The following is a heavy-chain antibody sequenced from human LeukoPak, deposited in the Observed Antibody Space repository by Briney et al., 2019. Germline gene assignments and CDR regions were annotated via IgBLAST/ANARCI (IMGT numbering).Heavy chain of an antibody. Sequence: PSETLSLTCTVSGGSISSGTYYWGWIRQPPGKGLEWIGSIYHSGSTYYNPSLKSRVTISVDTSKNQFSLKLSSVTAADTAVYYCARRLPIFGGRGWFDPWGQGTLVTVSS. D-gene: IGHD3-10*01. CDR3: ARRLPIFGGRGWFDP. V-gene: IGHV4-39*07. CDR1: GGSISSGTYY. CDR2: IYHSGST. J-gene: IGHJ5*02.